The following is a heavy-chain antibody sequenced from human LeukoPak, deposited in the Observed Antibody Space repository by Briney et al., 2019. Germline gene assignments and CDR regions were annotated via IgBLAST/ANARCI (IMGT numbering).Heavy chain of an antibody. CDR2: ISAGDGNT. CDR3: AKGIYCTSTNCYTPSDH. V-gene: IGHV3-23*01. CDR1: GFSCSNYA. Sequence: GGSLRLSCAASGFSCSNYAMSWVRQAPGKGLEWVSTISAGDGNTYYADSVQGRFTFSRDNSRNTLYLQMSSLRAEDTAIYYCAKGIYCTSTNCYTPSDHWGQGTLVTVSS. D-gene: IGHD2-2*02. J-gene: IGHJ4*02.